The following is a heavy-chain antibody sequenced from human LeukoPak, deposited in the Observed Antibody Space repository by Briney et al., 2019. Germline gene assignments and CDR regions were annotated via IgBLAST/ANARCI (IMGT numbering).Heavy chain of an antibody. D-gene: IGHD6-19*01. Sequence: GGSLRLSCAASGFTFSNYAMTWVRQAPGKGLEWVSTIRSSGGSTHYTESVKGRFTISRDNSKNTVYLQMNSLRAEDTAVFYCARGHSSGWFFFDYWGQGTLVTVSS. V-gene: IGHV3-23*01. J-gene: IGHJ4*02. CDR3: ARGHSSGWFFFDY. CDR2: IRSSGGST. CDR1: GFTFSNYA.